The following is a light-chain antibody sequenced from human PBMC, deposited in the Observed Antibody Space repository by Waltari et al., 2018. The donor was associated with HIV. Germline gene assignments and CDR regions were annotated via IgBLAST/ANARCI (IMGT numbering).Light chain of an antibody. CDR3: QQLNSYPRGVT. J-gene: IGKJ3*01. CDR1: QGISSY. V-gene: IGKV1-9*01. Sequence: DIQLTQSPSFLSASVGDRVTITCRASQGISSYLAWYQQKPGKAPKLLIYAASTLQSGVPSRFSGRGSGTEFTLTISSLQPEDFATYYCQQLNSYPRGVTFGPGTKVDIK. CDR2: AAS.